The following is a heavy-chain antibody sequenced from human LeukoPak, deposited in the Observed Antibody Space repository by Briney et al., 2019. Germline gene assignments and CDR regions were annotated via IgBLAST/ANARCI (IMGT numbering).Heavy chain of an antibody. CDR3: ARDDSLTYYYDTSGYYS. Sequence: GGSLRLSCAASGFTISSYEMNWVRQAPGKGLEWVSYISGSGNTIYYADSVKGRFTISRDNAKNSLYLQMISLRAEDTAVYYCARDDSLTYYYDTSGYYSWGQGTLVTVSS. CDR1: GFTISSYE. J-gene: IGHJ4*02. V-gene: IGHV3-48*03. CDR2: ISGSGNTI. D-gene: IGHD3-22*01.